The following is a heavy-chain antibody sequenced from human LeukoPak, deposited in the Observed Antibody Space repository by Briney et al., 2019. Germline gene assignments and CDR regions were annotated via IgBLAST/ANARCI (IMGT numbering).Heavy chain of an antibody. CDR2: ISSSGSTI. CDR3: AELGFTMIGGV. D-gene: IGHD3-10*02. J-gene: IGHJ6*04. CDR1: GFTFSSHE. V-gene: IGHV3-48*03. Sequence: GGSLRLSCAASGFTFSSHEMNWVRQAPGKGLEWVSYISSSGSTIYYADSVKGRFTISRDNAKNSLYLQMNSLRAEDTAVYYCAELGFTMIGGVWGKGTTVTISS.